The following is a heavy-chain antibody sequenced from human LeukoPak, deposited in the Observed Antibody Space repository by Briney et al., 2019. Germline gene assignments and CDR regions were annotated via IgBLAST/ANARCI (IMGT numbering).Heavy chain of an antibody. Sequence: GGSLRLSCAASGFTFSSYWMSWVRQAPGKGLEWVANIKQDGSEKYYVDSVKGRFTITRDNAKNSLYLQMNSLRAEDTAVYYCARVRPSDYSNRPLYFDYWGQGTLVTVSS. CDR2: IKQDGSEK. CDR3: ARVRPSDYSNRPLYFDY. J-gene: IGHJ4*02. CDR1: GFTFSSYW. V-gene: IGHV3-7*01. D-gene: IGHD4-11*01.